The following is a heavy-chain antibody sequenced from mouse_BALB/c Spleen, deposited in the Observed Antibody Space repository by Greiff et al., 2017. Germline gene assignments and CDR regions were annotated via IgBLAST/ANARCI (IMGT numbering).Heavy chain of an antibody. D-gene: IGHD3-3*01. J-gene: IGHJ4*01. CDR2: IDPENGDT. CDR1: GFNIKDYY. CDR3: ARSVYAMDY. V-gene: IGHV14-4*02. Sequence: VQLQQSGAELVRSGASVKLSCTASGFNIKDYYMHWVKQRPEQGLEWIGWIDPENGDTEYAPKFQGKATMTADTSSNTAYLQLSSLTSEDTAVYYCARSVYAMDYWGQGTSVTVSS.